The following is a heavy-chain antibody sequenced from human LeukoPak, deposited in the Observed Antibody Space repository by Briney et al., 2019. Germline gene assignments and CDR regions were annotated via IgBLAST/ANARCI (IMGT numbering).Heavy chain of an antibody. Sequence: GGSLRPSCAASGFTFSSYWMHWVRQAPGKGLVWVSRINSDGSSTSYADSVKGRFTISRDNAKNTLYLQMNSLRAEDTAVYYCARDGMVRGVMTAPPAYYYYYYGMDVWGQGTTVTVSS. V-gene: IGHV3-74*01. CDR3: ARDGMVRGVMTAPPAYYYYYYGMDV. J-gene: IGHJ6*02. CDR2: INSDGSST. CDR1: GFTFSSYW. D-gene: IGHD3-10*01.